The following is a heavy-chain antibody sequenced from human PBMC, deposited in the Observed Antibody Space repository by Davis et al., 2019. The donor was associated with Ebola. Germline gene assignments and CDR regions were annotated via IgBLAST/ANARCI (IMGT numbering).Heavy chain of an antibody. CDR1: GFTFRNYG. Sequence: GESLKISCAASGFTFRNYGMHWVRQAPGKGLEWVAVIWYDGSRRYYGDSVKGRFTISRDNAKNTLYLQMNSLRAEDTAVYYCARGEQQLADYWGQGTLVTVSS. CDR2: IWYDGSRR. J-gene: IGHJ4*02. D-gene: IGHD6-13*01. CDR3: ARGEQQLADY. V-gene: IGHV3-33*01.